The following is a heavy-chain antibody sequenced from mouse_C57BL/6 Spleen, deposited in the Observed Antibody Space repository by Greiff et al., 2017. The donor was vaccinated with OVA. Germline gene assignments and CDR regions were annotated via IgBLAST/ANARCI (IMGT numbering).Heavy chain of an antibody. J-gene: IGHJ4*01. CDR3: ARTVLRPLYAMDY. D-gene: IGHD1-1*01. CDR1: GYTLTDHT. Sequence: VQLQQSDAELVKPGASVKISCKVSGYTLTDHTIHWMKQRPEQGLDWIGYIYPRDGSTKYNEKFKGKATLTAYKSSITAYMQLNSLTSEDSAVYFCARTVLRPLYAMDYWGQGTSVTVSS. CDR2: IYPRDGST. V-gene: IGHV1-78*01.